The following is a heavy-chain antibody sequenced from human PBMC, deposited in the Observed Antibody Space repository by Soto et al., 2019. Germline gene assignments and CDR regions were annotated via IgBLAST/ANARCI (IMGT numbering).Heavy chain of an antibody. V-gene: IGHV4-59*01. CDR1: GGSISSYY. Sequence: SETLSLTCTVSGGSISSYYWSWIRQPPGKGLEWIGYIYYSGSTNYNPSLKSRVTISVDTSKNQFSLKLSSVTAADTAVYYCARDGYCSGGSCFHDTFDIWGQGTMVTVSS. CDR3: ARDGYCSGGSCFHDTFDI. CDR2: IYYSGST. D-gene: IGHD2-15*01. J-gene: IGHJ3*02.